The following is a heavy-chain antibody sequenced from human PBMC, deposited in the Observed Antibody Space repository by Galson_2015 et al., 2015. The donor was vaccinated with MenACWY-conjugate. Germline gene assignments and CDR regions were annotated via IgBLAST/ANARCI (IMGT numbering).Heavy chain of an antibody. CDR3: ARDLGACIPTSCRPFDY. J-gene: IGHJ4*02. D-gene: IGHD2-2*01. CDR2: IYHTGHT. Sequence: SETLSLTCVVSGDSISFTNWWSWVRQSPGKGLAWIGEIYHTGHTRYNPSLKSRLTISVDKSKTQFSMKLTSVTAADTAVYYCARDLGACIPTSCRPFDYWGQGTLVTVSS. V-gene: IGHV4-4*02. CDR1: GDSISFTNW.